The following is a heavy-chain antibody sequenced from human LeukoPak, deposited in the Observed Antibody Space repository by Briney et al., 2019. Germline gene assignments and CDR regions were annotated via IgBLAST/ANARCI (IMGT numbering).Heavy chain of an antibody. CDR3: ARDSLFGYSYGYGFDY. J-gene: IGHJ4*02. V-gene: IGHV4-39*07. D-gene: IGHD5-18*01. Sequence: KSSETLSLTCTVSGGSISSSSYYWGWIRQPPGKGLEWIGSIYYSGSTYYNPSLKSRVTISVDTSKNQFSLKLSSVTAADTAVYYCARDSLFGYSYGYGFDYWGQGTLVTVSS. CDR1: GGSISSSSYY. CDR2: IYYSGST.